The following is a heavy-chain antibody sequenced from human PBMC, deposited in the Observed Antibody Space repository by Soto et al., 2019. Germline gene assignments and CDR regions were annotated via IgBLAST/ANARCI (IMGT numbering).Heavy chain of an antibody. CDR3: ARDQTDSGGYSEY. D-gene: IGHD3-22*01. CDR2: IWNDGSNE. CDR1: GFSFSSYG. Sequence: SLRLSCKASGFSFSSYGMHWIRQAPGKGLEWLAIIWNDGSNEYYADSVKGRFTISRDNSKNTLYLQLNNLRAEDTAVYFCARDQTDSGGYSEYSGQGTLVTVSS. V-gene: IGHV3-33*01. J-gene: IGHJ4*02.